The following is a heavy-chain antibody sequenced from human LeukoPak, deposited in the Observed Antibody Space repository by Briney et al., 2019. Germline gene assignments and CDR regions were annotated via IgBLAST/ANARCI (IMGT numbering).Heavy chain of an antibody. CDR2: ISGSGGST. V-gene: IGHV3-23*01. J-gene: IGHJ4*02. D-gene: IGHD3-16*01. CDR1: GFTFSSYA. Sequence: GGSLRLSCAASGFTFSSYAMSWVRQAPGKGLEWVSAISGSGGSTYYADSVKGRFTISRDNSKNTLYLQMNSLRAEDTAVYCCAAATYYVWGRPLDLFFDYWGKGTRVTVSS. CDR3: AAATYYVWGRPLDLFFDY.